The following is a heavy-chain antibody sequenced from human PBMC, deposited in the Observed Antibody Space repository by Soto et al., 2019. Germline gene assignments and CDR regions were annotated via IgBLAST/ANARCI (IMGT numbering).Heavy chain of an antibody. D-gene: IGHD6-13*01. J-gene: IGHJ4*02. Sequence: EMQLVESGGGLVKPGGSLRLSCAASGFTFSNAWMSWVRQAPGKGLEWVGRIKSKTDGGTTDYAAPVKGRFTISRDDSKNTLYLQMNSLKTEDTAVYYCTTDLPGIAAAHIDYWGQGTLVTVSS. CDR2: IKSKTDGGTT. CDR1: GFTFSNAW. V-gene: IGHV3-15*01. CDR3: TTDLPGIAAAHIDY.